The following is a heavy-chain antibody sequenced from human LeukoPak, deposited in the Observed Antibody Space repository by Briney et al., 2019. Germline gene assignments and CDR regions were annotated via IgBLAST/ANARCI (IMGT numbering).Heavy chain of an antibody. CDR2: INPNSGGT. V-gene: IGHV1-2*02. D-gene: IGHD1-26*01. Sequence: ASVKVSCKAPGYTFTGYYMHWVRQAPGQGLEWMGWINPNSGGTNYAQKFQGRVTMTRDTSISTAYMELSRLRSDDTAVYYCARDLILWELRANWFDPWGQGTLVTVSS. CDR1: GYTFTGYY. CDR3: ARDLILWELRANWFDP. J-gene: IGHJ5*02.